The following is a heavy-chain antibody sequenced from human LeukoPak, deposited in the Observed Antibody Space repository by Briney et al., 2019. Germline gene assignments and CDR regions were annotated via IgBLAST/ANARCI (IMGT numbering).Heavy chain of an antibody. CDR2: INPSGGST. V-gene: IGHV1-46*01. J-gene: IGHJ5*02. CDR3: ARDPRYGSGQTWFDP. CDR1: GYTFTSYY. D-gene: IGHD3-10*01. Sequence: ASVKVSCKASGYTFTSYYMHWVRQAPGQGLEWMGIINPSGGSTNYAQKLQDRVTMTRDTSMSTVYMELSSLRSEDTAVYYCARDPRYGSGQTWFDPWGQGTLVTVSS.